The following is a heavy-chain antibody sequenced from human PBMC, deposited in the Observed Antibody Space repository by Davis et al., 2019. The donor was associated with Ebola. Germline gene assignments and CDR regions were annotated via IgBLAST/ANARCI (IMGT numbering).Heavy chain of an antibody. CDR2: ISDSGGST. CDR1: GFTFSNYG. Sequence: GESLKISCAASGFTFSNYGMNWVRQAPGKGLEWVSDISDSGGSTHYADSVKGRFTISRDNSKNTLYLQMNSLRAEDTAVYYCAKGGGTSSSDFRRTWGQGTLVTVSS. D-gene: IGHD6-6*01. V-gene: IGHV3-23*01. J-gene: IGHJ5*02. CDR3: AKGGGTSSSDFRRT.